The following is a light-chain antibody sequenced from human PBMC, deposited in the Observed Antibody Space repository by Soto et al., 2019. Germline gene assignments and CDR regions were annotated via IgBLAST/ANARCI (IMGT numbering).Light chain of an antibody. CDR2: AAS. CDR1: QSITSY. J-gene: IGKJ1*01. CDR3: QQSYSTPWT. Sequence: DIQMTQSPSSLSAPVGDRVTITCRASQSITSYLNWNQQKPGKAPKLLIYAASSLQSGVPSRFSGSGSGTDFTLTISSLQPEDFATYYCQQSYSTPWTFGQGTKVEIK. V-gene: IGKV1-39*01.